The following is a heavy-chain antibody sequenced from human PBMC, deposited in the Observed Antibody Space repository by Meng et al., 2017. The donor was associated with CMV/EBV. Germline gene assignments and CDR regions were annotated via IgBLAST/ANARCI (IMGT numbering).Heavy chain of an antibody. CDR2: IYHTGST. J-gene: IGHJ4*02. CDR1: GGSFSGYY. D-gene: IGHD3-10*01. V-gene: IGHV4-34*01. Sequence: SETLSLTCAVYGGSFSGYYWSWIRQPPGKGLEWIGYIYHTGSTYNRPSLKSRVTMSIDTSKNQFSLKLRSVTAADTAVYYCATVVRGSGTYYKRFDSWGQGNLVTVSS. CDR3: ATVVRGSGTYYKRFDS.